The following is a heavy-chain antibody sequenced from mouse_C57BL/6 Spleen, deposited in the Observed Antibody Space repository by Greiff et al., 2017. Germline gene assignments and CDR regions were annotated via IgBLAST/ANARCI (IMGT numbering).Heavy chain of an antibody. J-gene: IGHJ3*01. CDR1: GYSITSGYY. V-gene: IGHV3-6*01. D-gene: IGHD2-3*01. CDR2: ISYDGSN. CDR3: ARVDDGYSWFAY. Sequence: EVHLVESGPGLVKPSQSLSLTCSVTGYSITSGYYWNWIRQFPGNKREWMGYISYDGSNNYNPSLKNRISITRDTSKNQFFLKLNSVTTEDTATYYCARVDDGYSWFAYWGQGTLVTVSA.